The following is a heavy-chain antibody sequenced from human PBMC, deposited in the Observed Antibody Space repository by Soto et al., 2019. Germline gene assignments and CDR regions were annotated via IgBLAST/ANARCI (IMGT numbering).Heavy chain of an antibody. CDR1: GGTFSSYA. Sequence: QVQLVQSGAEVKKPGSSVKVSCKASGGTFSSYAISWVRQAPGQGLEWMGGIIPIFGTANYAQKFQGRVTITADETTSTAYMEMRSLRAEDTAVYYCDRPPYDRERDRGDAFDIWGQGTMVTVSS. V-gene: IGHV1-69*01. CDR2: IIPIFGTA. J-gene: IGHJ3*02. CDR3: DRPPYDRERDRGDAFDI. D-gene: IGHD3-9*01.